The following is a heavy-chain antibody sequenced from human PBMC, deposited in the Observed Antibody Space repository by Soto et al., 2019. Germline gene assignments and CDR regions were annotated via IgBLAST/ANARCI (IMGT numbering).Heavy chain of an antibody. CDR1: GFTFSSYA. J-gene: IGHJ4*02. CDR3: AADIAAAGNFDY. V-gene: IGHV3-23*01. D-gene: IGHD6-13*01. CDR2: ISGSGGST. Sequence: EVQLLESGGGLVQPGGSLRLSCAASGFTFSSYAMSWVRQAPGKGLEWVSAISGSGGSTYYADSVKGRFTISRDNSKNTMYLQMNSLRAEDTAVYYCAADIAAAGNFDYWGQGTLVTVSS.